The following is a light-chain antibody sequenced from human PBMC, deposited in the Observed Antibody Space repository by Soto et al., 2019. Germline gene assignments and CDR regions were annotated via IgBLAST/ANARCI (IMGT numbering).Light chain of an antibody. CDR1: QDITIY. CDR2: DAS. Sequence: DIQMTQSPSSLSASIGGRVTITCQASQDITIYLNWYQQKPGKAPKLLIYDASNLEAGVPSRFSGSASGTDFTLTISSLQPEDIATYYCLQYDNLPYTFGQGTKLEIK. CDR3: LQYDNLPYT. V-gene: IGKV1-33*01. J-gene: IGKJ2*01.